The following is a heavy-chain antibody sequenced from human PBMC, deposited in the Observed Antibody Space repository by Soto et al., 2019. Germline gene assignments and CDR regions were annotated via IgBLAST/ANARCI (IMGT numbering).Heavy chain of an antibody. CDR2: INRGDST. Sequence: EVQLVESGGGLIQPGESLRLSCSASGFTVSGTYMTWVRQAPGKGLECVSVINRGDSTYYADSVKGRFTISRDNSKNTMYLQMNSLRVEDTAVYYCARAMQGWPYDYWGPGTLVTVYS. CDR1: GFTVSGTY. CDR3: ARAMQGWPYDY. J-gene: IGHJ4*02. V-gene: IGHV3-53*01.